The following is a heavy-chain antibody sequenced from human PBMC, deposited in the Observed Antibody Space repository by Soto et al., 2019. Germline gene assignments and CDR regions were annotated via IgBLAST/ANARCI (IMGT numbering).Heavy chain of an antibody. D-gene: IGHD6-19*01. CDR3: ARVLYSSGWPPYYGMDV. Sequence: GGSLRLPCAASGFTFSSYSMNWVRQAQGKGLEWVSYISSSSSTIYYADSVKGRFTISRDNAKNSLYLQMNSLRAEDTAVYYCARVLYSSGWPPYYGMDVWGQGTTVTVSS. CDR1: GFTFSSYS. V-gene: IGHV3-48*01. CDR2: ISSSSSTI. J-gene: IGHJ6*02.